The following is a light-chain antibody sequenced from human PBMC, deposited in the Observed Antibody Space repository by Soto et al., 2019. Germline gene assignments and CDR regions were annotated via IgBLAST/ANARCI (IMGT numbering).Light chain of an antibody. Sequence: EIVLTQFPGTLSLSPGERATLSCRASQSLHSNFLVWYQQKPGQAPRLLISSASRRATGIPDRFSGRGSGTDFTRTISRLDPEDFAVYYCHQSGIAPLTFGPGTRVDVK. V-gene: IGKV3-20*01. CDR1: QSLHSNF. J-gene: IGKJ3*01. CDR2: SAS. CDR3: HQSGIAPLT.